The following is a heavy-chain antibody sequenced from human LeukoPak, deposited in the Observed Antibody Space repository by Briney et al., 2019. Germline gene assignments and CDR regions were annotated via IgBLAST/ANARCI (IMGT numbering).Heavy chain of an antibody. CDR1: GGSISGGGYY. J-gene: IGHJ5*02. V-gene: IGHV4-31*03. D-gene: IGHD5-18*01. Sequence: PSETLSLTCTVSGGSISGGGYYWSWIRQHPGKGLEWIGYTYYSGSTYYNPSLKSRVTISVDTSKNQFSLKLSSVTAADTAVYYCARMLDTAQTRELWFDPWGQGTLVTVSS. CDR2: TYYSGST. CDR3: ARMLDTAQTRELWFDP.